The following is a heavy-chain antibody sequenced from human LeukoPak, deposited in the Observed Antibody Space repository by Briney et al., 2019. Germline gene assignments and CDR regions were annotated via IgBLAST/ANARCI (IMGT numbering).Heavy chain of an antibody. CDR1: GGSISSGGYS. D-gene: IGHD3-3*01. CDR2: IYHSGGT. Sequence: SETLSLTCAVSGGSISSGGYSWSWIRQPPGKGLEWIGYIYHSGGTYYNPSLKSRVTISVDRSKNQFSLKLSSVTAADTAVYYCARNHYDFWSGYYDFDPWGQGTLVTVSS. V-gene: IGHV4-30-2*01. CDR3: ARNHYDFWSGYYDFDP. J-gene: IGHJ5*02.